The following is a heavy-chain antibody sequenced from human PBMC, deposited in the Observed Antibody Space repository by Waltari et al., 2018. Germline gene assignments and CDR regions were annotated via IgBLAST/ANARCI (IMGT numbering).Heavy chain of an antibody. Sequence: QVQLVQSGAEVKKPGASVKVSCKASGYTFTGYYMHWVRQAPGQGLEWMGRINPNSGGTNYAQKFQGRVTMTRDTSISTAYMELSRLRSDDTAVYYCARDVGITMIVVDGMDVWGQGTTVTVSS. CDR2: INPNSGGT. J-gene: IGHJ6*02. V-gene: IGHV1-2*06. CDR3: ARDVGITMIVVDGMDV. CDR1: GYTFTGYY. D-gene: IGHD3-22*01.